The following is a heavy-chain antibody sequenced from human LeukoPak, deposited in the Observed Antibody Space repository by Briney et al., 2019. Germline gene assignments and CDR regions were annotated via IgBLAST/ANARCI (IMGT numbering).Heavy chain of an antibody. D-gene: IGHD2-2*01. J-gene: IGHJ4*02. CDR2: INPNSGGT. CDR3: ATYIVVGRPYFDY. V-gene: IGHV1-2*04. Sequence: ASVKVSCKASGYTFTGYYMHWVRQAPGQGLEWMGWINPNSGGTNYAQKFQGWVTMTRDTSISTAYMELSRLRSEDTAVYYCATYIVVGRPYFDYWGQGTLVTVSS. CDR1: GYTFTGYY.